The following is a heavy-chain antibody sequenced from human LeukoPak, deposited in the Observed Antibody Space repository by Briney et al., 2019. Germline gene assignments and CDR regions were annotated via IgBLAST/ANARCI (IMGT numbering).Heavy chain of an antibody. CDR3: ARAPYYDFWSGYRMGQHAFDI. CDR1: GGSISSYY. J-gene: IGHJ3*02. V-gene: IGHV4-59*01. D-gene: IGHD3-3*01. CDR2: IYYSGST. Sequence: SETLSLTCTVSGGSISSYYWSWIRQPPGKGLEWIGYIYYSGSTNYNPSLKSRVTISVDTSKNQFSLKLSSVTAAETAVYYCARAPYYDFWSGYRMGQHAFDIWGQGTMVTVSS.